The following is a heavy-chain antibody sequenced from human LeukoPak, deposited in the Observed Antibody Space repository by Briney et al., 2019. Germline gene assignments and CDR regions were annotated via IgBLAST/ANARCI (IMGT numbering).Heavy chain of an antibody. Sequence: ASVKVSCKASGYTFTGYYMHWVRQAPGQGLEWMGRINPNSGGTNYAQKFQGRVTMTRDTSISTAYMELSRLRSDDTAVYYCERGHYYDSSGYRLGGWGQGTLVTVSS. J-gene: IGHJ4*02. D-gene: IGHD3-22*01. V-gene: IGHV1-2*06. CDR3: ERGHYYDSSGYRLGG. CDR2: INPNSGGT. CDR1: GYTFTGYY.